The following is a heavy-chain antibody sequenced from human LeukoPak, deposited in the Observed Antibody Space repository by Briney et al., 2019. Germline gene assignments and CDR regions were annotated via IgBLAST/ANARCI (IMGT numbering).Heavy chain of an antibody. J-gene: IGHJ4*02. D-gene: IGHD2-2*01. V-gene: IGHV5-51*01. CDR2: IYPGDSDT. CDR1: GYSYTSYW. CDR3: ARILLPAAIWYFDY. Sequence: GESLKISCRGSGYSYTSYWIGWVRQMPGKGLEWMGIIYPGDSDTRYSPSFQGQVTISADKSISTAYLQWSSLKASDTAMYNCARILLPAAIWYFDYWGQGTLVTVPS.